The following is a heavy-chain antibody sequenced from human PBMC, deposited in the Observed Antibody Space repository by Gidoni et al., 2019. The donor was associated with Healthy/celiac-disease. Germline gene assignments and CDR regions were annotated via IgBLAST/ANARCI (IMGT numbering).Heavy chain of an antibody. J-gene: IGHJ4*02. Sequence: GRFTISRDNSKNTLYLQMNSLRAEDTAVYYCAKDRRAYISSQMLIVDYWGQGTLVTVSS. CDR3: AKDRRAYISSQMLIVDY. V-gene: IGHV3-23*01. D-gene: IGHD6-13*01.